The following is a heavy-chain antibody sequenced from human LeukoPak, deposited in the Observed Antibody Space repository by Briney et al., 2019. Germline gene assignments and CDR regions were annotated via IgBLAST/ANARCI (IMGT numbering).Heavy chain of an antibody. CDR1: GFTLSTYS. V-gene: IGHV3-21*01. CDR2: ISSGGNYI. D-gene: IGHD6-19*01. Sequence: GGSLRLSCAASGFTLSTYSMNWVRQAPGKGLEWVSSISSGGNYIYYAASVKGRFTISRDNAKNSLYLQMNSLRAEETAVYYCARAGILVAGTDWYFDLWGRGTLVTVSS. J-gene: IGHJ2*01. CDR3: ARAGILVAGTDWYFDL.